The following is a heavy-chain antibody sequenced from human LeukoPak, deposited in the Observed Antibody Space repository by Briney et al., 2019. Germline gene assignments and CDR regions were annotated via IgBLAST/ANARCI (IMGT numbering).Heavy chain of an antibody. CDR1: GFTFTNDF. CDR2: IWYDGSNK. V-gene: IGHV3-33*08. J-gene: IGHJ3*02. Sequence: GGSLRLSCAASGFTFTNDFMTWVRQAPGKGLEWVAVIWYDGSNKYYADSMKGRFTISRDNSKNTLYLQMNSLRPEDTAVYYCAREGSRIAAAGPDAFDIWGQGTMVTVSS. CDR3: AREGSRIAAAGPDAFDI. D-gene: IGHD6-13*01.